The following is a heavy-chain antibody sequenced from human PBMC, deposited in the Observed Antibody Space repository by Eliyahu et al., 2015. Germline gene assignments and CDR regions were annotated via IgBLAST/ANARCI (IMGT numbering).Heavy chain of an antibody. V-gene: IGHV4-39*07. CDR2: IYYIGST. CDR1: GGSISRSXXY. Sequence: QLQLQESGPGLVKPSETLSLTCTVXGGSISRSXXYXGWIRQPPGKGLXWIGSIYYIGSTYYNPSLKSRVTISVDMSKNQFSLKLSSVTAADTAVYYCARGLYSGYAARAHYYYYGMDVWGQGTTVTVSS. CDR3: ARGLYSGYAARAHYYYYGMDV. J-gene: IGHJ6*02. D-gene: IGHD5-12*01.